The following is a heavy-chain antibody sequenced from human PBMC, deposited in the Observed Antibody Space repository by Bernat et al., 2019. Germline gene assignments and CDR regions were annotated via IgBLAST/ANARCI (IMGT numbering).Heavy chain of an antibody. V-gene: IGHV3-66*01. Sequence: EVQLVESGGGLVQPGGSLRLSCAASGFTVSSNYMSWVRQAPGKGLEWVSVIYSGGSTYYADSVKGRFTISRDNSKNTLYLQMNSLRAEDTAVYYCARDLSPGYCSGGSCDYYYYYGMGVWVQGTTVTVSS. CDR2: IYSGGST. D-gene: IGHD2-15*01. CDR3: ARDLSPGYCSGGSCDYYYYYGMGV. J-gene: IGHJ6*02. CDR1: GFTVSSNY.